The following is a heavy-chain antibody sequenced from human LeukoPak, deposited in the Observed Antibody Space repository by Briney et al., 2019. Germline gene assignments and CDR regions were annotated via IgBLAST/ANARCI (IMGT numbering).Heavy chain of an antibody. J-gene: IGHJ4*02. CDR1: GFTFSSYE. CDR2: ISSSGRTM. Sequence: GGSLRLSCAASGFTFSSYEMNWVRQAPGKGLEWVSYISSSGRTMYYADSLKGRFTISRDNAKNSLYLQMNSLRAEDTAVYYCARLYCSSPSCYPFDWWGQGTLVTVSS. CDR3: ARLYCSSPSCYPFDW. V-gene: IGHV3-48*03. D-gene: IGHD2-2*01.